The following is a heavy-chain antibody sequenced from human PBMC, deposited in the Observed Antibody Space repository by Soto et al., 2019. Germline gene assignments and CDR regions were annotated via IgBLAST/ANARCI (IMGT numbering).Heavy chain of an antibody. CDR2: IIPIFGTA. CDR3: ARDLIPLYYYDSSGSLDY. J-gene: IGHJ4*02. V-gene: IGHV1-69*05. D-gene: IGHD3-22*01. Sequence: GASVKVSCKASGGTFSSYAISWVRQAPGQGLEWMGGIIPIFGTANYAQKFQGRVTMTRDTSISTAYMELSRLRSDDTAVYYCARDLIPLYYYDSSGSLDYWGQGTLVTVSS. CDR1: GGTFSSYA.